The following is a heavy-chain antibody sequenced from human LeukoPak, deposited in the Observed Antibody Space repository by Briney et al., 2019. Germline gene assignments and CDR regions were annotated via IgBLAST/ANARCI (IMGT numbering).Heavy chain of an antibody. V-gene: IGHV3-15*01. CDR3: ITGDRDSSRYHGDDAFHI. J-gene: IGHJ3*02. CDR2: IKSEASGGTT. D-gene: IGHD3-22*01. CDR1: SLTLSKAW. Sequence: PGGSLRLSCAACSLTLSKAWMRWVRKAPGQGLEWVGRIKSEASGGTTDYAAPVIGRFTISRDDSKNTVYLQMNSLKIEDTAVYYCITGDRDSSRYHGDDAFHIWGQGTMVTVSS.